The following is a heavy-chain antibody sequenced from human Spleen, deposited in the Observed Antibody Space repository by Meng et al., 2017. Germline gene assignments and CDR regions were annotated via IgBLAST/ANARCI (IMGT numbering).Heavy chain of an antibody. V-gene: IGHV4-61*01. D-gene: IGHD3-22*01. J-gene: IGHJ4*02. Sequence: QVQRRASGPGPVAPAETLSLSCTVSGDSVSSGSYYWSWIRQPPGKGLEWIGDIDYGRNTKYNPSLKSRVTISVDTSKKHISLYLTSVTAADTGVYFCAKHSSHSGYYSRTYFDYWGQGTLVTVSS. CDR3: AKHSSHSGYYSRTYFDY. CDR2: IDYGRNT. CDR1: GDSVSSGSYY.